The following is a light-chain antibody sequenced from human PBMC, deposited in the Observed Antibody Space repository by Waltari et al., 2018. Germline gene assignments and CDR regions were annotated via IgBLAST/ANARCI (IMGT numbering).Light chain of an antibody. CDR3: QQYDDFPRT. CDR2: DAS. J-gene: IGKJ1*01. Sequence: DIVLTQSPGTLSLSPGERAALSCRANRMLTDNSLAWYQQRPGLAPRLRIYDASIRATGISDRFSGSGSGTDFTLSISRLEPEDFAVYYCQQYDDFPRTFGQGTKVEVK. CDR1: RMLTDNS. V-gene: IGKV3-20*01.